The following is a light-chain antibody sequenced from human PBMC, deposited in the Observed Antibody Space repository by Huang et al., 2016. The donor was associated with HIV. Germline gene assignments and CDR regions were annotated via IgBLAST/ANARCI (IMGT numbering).Light chain of an antibody. CDR2: SVF. J-gene: IGKJ4*01. CDR3: QQSYSSKLT. CDR1: QSISNY. Sequence: DIQMTQSPSSLSAAVGDRVTITCRASQSISNYLNWYQHKRGQAPRLLIHSVFNLQSGVPSRFSGRGSGTDFTLTISSLQPEDFATYYCQQSYSSKLTFGGGTKVEIK. V-gene: IGKV1-39*01.